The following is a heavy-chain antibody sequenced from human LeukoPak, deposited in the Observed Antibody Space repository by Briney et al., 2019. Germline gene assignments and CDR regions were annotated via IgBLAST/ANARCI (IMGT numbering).Heavy chain of an antibody. V-gene: IGHV3-48*04. CDR3: ARSPSIAARQPSYYYYMDV. D-gene: IGHD6-6*01. CDR2: ISGSRSTI. Sequence: SGGSLRLSCAASGFSFSSYSMNWVRHAPGKGLEWVSYISGSRSTIYYADSVKGRFTISRDNAKNSPYLQLNSLRAEDTAVYYCARSPSIAARQPSYYYYMDVWGKRTTVTVSS. J-gene: IGHJ6*03. CDR1: GFSFSSYS.